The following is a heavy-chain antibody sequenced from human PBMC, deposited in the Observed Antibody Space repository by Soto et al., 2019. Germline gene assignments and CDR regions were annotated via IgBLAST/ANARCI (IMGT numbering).Heavy chain of an antibody. CDR3: AYWENSSGLDV. J-gene: IGHJ6*02. Sequence: QITFRESGPTLVKPTQTLTLTCTVSGFSLSTSGMGVGWIRQPTGKALECLSIIYWDDDKAYIPSLKNKLTITKDTSKNRMVLTMTNMDPLDSATYDCAYWENSSGLDVWGQGTRVAVSS. CDR2: IYWDDDK. D-gene: IGHD6-13*01. V-gene: IGHV2-5*02. CDR1: GFSLSTSGMG.